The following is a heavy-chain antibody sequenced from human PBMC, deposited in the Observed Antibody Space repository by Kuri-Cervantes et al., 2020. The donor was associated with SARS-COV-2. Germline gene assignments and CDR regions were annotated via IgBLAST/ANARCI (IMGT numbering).Heavy chain of an antibody. V-gene: IGHV3-7*03. D-gene: IGHD4-17*01. Sequence: GESLKISCAASGFTFSSYSMNWVRQAPGKGLEWVANIKQDGSEKYYVDSVKGRFTISRDNAKNSLYLQMNSLRAEDTAVYYCARDMHYVRHWGQGTLVTVSS. CDR2: IKQDGSEK. CDR3: ARDMHYVRH. CDR1: GFTFSSYS. J-gene: IGHJ4*02.